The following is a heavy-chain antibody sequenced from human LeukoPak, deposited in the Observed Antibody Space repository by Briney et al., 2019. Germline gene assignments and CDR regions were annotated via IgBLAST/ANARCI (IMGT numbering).Heavy chain of an antibody. D-gene: IGHD6-13*01. V-gene: IGHV4-34*01. CDR2: INHSGST. CDR3: ARIAAAGTESYNYYYYGMDV. Sequence: SETLSLTCTVSGGSISSYYWSWIRQPPGKGLEWIGEINHSGSTNYNPSLKSRVTISVDTSKNQFSLKLSSVTAADTAVYYCARIAAAGTESYNYYYYGMDVWGQGTTVTVSS. CDR1: GGSISSYY. J-gene: IGHJ6*02.